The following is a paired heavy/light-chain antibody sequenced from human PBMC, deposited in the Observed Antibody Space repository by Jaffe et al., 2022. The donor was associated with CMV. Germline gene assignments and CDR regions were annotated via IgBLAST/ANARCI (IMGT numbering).Light chain of an antibody. CDR3: QSYDSSLSASVV. CDR2: GNS. V-gene: IGLV1-40*01. CDR1: RSNIGAGYN. J-gene: IGLJ2*01. Sequence: QSVLTQPPSVSGAPGQRVTISCTGSRSNIGAGYNVHWYQQLPGTALKLLIYGNSNRPSGVPDRFSGSKSGTSASLAITGLQAEDEADYYCQSYDSSLSASVVFGGGTKLTVL.
Heavy chain of an antibody. CDR3: ARHVKRTRGDFDY. V-gene: IGHV4-39*01. CDR1: GGFISNDNYY. D-gene: IGHD3-10*01. Sequence: QLQLQESGPGLVKPSETLSLTCTVSGGFISNDNYYWGWIRQPPGRGLEWIGTIYYSGSTYYNPSLKSRVTISVDPSKNQFSLRVSPVTAADTAVYYCARHVKRTRGDFDYWGQGTLVTVSS. CDR2: IYYSGST. J-gene: IGHJ4*02.